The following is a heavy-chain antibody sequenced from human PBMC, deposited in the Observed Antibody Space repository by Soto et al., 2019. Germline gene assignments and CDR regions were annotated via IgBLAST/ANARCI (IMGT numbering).Heavy chain of an antibody. D-gene: IGHD2-2*01. Sequence: GESLKISCKGSGCSFTSYWIGWVRQMPGKGLEWMGIIYPGDSDTRYSPSFQGQVTISADKSISTAYLQWSSLKASDTAMYYCARLLGDIVVVPAADYWGQGTLVTVSS. CDR2: IYPGDSDT. J-gene: IGHJ4*02. V-gene: IGHV5-51*01. CDR1: GCSFTSYW. CDR3: ARLLGDIVVVPAADY.